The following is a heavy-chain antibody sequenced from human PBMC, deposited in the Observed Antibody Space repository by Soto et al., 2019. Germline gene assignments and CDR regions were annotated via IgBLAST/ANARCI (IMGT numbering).Heavy chain of an antibody. CDR1: GDNFKKNV. D-gene: IGHD3-10*01. V-gene: IGHV1-69*10. CDR3: ARGPFRPSAMDV. CDR2: TIRALGKT. J-gene: IGHJ6*02. Sequence: SVEFSCNTSGDNFKKNVFTWVRQAPGQGLEWMGGTIRALGKTHYIEKFQGRVTITVDDATRTVYMEVRDLTSEDTAIYYCARGPFRPSAMDVWGQGTTVTVSS.